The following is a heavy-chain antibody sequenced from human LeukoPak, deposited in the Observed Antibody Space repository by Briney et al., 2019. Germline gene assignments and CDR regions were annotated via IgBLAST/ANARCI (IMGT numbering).Heavy chain of an antibody. CDR3: ARVSYDPVYYYYGMDV. D-gene: IGHD5-12*01. Sequence: GASVKVSCKASGYTFTSYAMHWVRQAPGQRLEWMGWINAGNGNTKYSQKFQGRVTITRDTSASTAYMELSSLRSEDTAVYYCARVSYDPVYYYYGMDVWGQGTTVTVSS. CDR1: GYTFTSYA. V-gene: IGHV1-3*01. CDR2: INAGNGNT. J-gene: IGHJ6*02.